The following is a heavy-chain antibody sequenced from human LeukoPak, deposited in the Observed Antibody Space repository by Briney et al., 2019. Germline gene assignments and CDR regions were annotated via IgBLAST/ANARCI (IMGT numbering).Heavy chain of an antibody. J-gene: IGHJ4*02. V-gene: IGHV3-30*02. CDR2: IRYDGSNK. CDR3: AKDVGLYSFYGSGSYPDY. D-gene: IGHD3-10*01. CDR1: GFTFSSYG. Sequence: PGGSLRLSCAASGFTFSSYGMHWVRQAPGKGLEWVAFIRYDGSNKYYADSVKGRFTISRDNSKNTLYLQMNSLRAEDTAVYYCAKDVGLYSFYGSGSYPDYWGQGTPVTVSS.